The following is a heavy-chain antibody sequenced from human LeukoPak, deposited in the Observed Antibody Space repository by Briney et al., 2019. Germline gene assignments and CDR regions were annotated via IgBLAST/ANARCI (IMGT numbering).Heavy chain of an antibody. Sequence: ASVKVSCKASGDTFTSYYVHWVRQAPGQGLEWMGTITPSGGSTTNAQKFQGRVTMTRDMSTSTVYMELSSLRSEDTAVYYCAKGGRRVVVAFDYWGQGTLVTVPS. V-gene: IGHV1-46*01. D-gene: IGHD3-22*01. CDR1: GDTFTSYY. J-gene: IGHJ4*02. CDR2: ITPSGGST. CDR3: AKGGRRVVVAFDY.